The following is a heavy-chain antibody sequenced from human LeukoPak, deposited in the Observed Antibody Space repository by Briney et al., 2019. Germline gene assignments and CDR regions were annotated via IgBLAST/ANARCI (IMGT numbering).Heavy chain of an antibody. CDR1: GGTFSDYA. D-gene: IGHD1-1*01. CDR2: TIPMLGVP. CDR3: AGDHPNWKFEVDLFDG. V-gene: IGHV1-69*04. Sequence: SVKVSCKASGGTFSDYAISWVRQAPGQGLEWMGRTIPMLGVPNYAQKFQGRVMISADESTNTAYMELSSLRSEDTAVYYCAGDHPNWKFEVDLFDGWGQGTLVVVSS. J-gene: IGHJ4*02.